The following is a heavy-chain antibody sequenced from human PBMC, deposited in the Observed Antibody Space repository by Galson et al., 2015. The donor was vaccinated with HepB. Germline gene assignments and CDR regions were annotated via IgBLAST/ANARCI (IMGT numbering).Heavy chain of an antibody. Sequence: SLRLSCAVSGFTFSSYGMHWVRQAPGKGLEWVAVITYDGGYKYYADTVQGRFTVSRDNSKKTLYLQMNSLRAEDTAVYYCARPSPPGAGTGTSSLDSWGQGTLVTVSS. J-gene: IGHJ4*02. D-gene: IGHD1-1*01. CDR1: GFTFSSYG. V-gene: IGHV3-30*03. CDR3: ARPSPPGAGTGTSSLDS. CDR2: ITYDGGYK.